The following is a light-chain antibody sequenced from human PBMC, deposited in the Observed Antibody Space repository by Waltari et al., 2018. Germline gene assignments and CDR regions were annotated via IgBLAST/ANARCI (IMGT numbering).Light chain of an antibody. CDR2: EVT. CDR3: TSYAGSNNYV. Sequence: QSALTQPPSASGSPGPSVTISCTGTRSAVGGYNYVSWYQQHPGKVPKVIIYEVTKRPSGVPDRFSGSKSGNTASLTVSGLQAEDEADYYCTSYAGSNNYVFGTGTKVTVL. V-gene: IGLV2-8*01. J-gene: IGLJ1*01. CDR1: RSAVGGYNY.